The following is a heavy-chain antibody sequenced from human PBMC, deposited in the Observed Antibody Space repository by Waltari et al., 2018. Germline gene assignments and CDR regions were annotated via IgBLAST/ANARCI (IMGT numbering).Heavy chain of an antibody. V-gene: IGHV1-2*06. CDR1: GYPFSGYY. D-gene: IGHD3-22*01. CDR3: ARPSVDYHNSGYYFDY. CDR2: INPNSGDT. J-gene: IGHJ4*02. Sequence: QVQLVASGAEVQKPGDSVTVSCRASGYPFSGYYLHWVPPAPRQGLEWMGRINPNSGDTDYAQKYQGRVTVSRDTSITTAYMDLSRLRSDDTAVYYCARPSVDYHNSGYYFDYWGQGTLVTVSS.